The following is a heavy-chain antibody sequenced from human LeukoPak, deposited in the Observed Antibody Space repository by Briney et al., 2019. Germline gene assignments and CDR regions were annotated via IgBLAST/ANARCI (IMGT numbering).Heavy chain of an antibody. CDR3: ATDLQSDFWTGYYWDS. CDR2: IIPMFGTT. CDR1: GGSLNDYG. Sequence: SVKVSCKASGGSLNDYGVSWVRQAPGQGPEWMGRIIPMFGTTIYAEKFQGRVTISADKSTNTAYVEVSRLNSDDTAIFYCATDLQSDFWTGYYWDSWGQGTLVTVSS. D-gene: IGHD3/OR15-3a*01. J-gene: IGHJ4*02. V-gene: IGHV1-69*06.